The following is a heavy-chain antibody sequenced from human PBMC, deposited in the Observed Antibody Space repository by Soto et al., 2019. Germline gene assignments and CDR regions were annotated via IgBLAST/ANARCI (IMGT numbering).Heavy chain of an antibody. CDR2: IRSKAYGGTT. Sequence: GGSLRLSCTDSGFTFGDFGMTWVRQAPGKGKEWVGLIRSKAYGGTTEYAASVKGRLTIARDDSKNIAYLQINSLKTEDTAVYYCVRSPSYSTGWSRGSCYYHCLHVWGPGTTFAIAS. V-gene: IGHV3-49*04. D-gene: IGHD6-19*01. CDR1: GFTFGDFG. CDR3: VRSPSYSTGWSRGSCYYHCLHV. J-gene: IGHJ6*01.